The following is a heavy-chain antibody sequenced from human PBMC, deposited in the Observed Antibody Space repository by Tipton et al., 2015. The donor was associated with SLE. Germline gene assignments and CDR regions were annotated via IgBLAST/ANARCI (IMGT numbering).Heavy chain of an antibody. CDR2: MNPNSGNT. J-gene: IGHJ5*02. D-gene: IGHD5-18*01. Sequence: QSGAEVKKHGASVKLSCKASGYTFTAYDINWVRQATGQGLEWMGWMNPNSGNTAYAQKFQGRVTMTRDTSISTAYMELSSLSSEDTALYYCARGDGYSGTPWGQGTLVTVSS. CDR3: ARGDGYSGTP. V-gene: IGHV1-8*02. CDR1: GYTFTAYD.